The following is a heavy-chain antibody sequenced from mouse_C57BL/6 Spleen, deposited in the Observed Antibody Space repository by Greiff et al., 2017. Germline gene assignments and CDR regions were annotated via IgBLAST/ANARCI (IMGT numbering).Heavy chain of an antibody. CDR3: ARRGFDV. V-gene: IGHV1-69*01. CDR1: GYTFTSYW. J-gene: IGHJ1*03. Sequence: QVQLQQPGAELVMPGASVKLSCKASGYTFTSYWMHWVKQRPGQGLEWIGEIDPSDSYTNYNQKFKGKSTLTVDKSSSTAYMQLSSLTSEDSAVYYCARRGFDVWGTGTTVTVSS. CDR2: IDPSDSYT.